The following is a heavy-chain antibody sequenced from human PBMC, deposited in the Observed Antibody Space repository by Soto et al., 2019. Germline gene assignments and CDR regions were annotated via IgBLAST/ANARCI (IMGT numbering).Heavy chain of an antibody. CDR2: ISSSSSYI. CDR1: GFTFSSYS. J-gene: IGHJ4*02. D-gene: IGHD2-15*01. V-gene: IGHV3-21*01. CDR3: ARDREATRVVGHFDY. Sequence: EVQLVESGGGLVKPGGSLRLSCAASGFTFSSYSMNWVRQAPGKGLEWVSSISSSSSYIYYADSVKGRFTISRDNAKNSLYLQMNSLRAEDTAVYYCARDREATRVVGHFDYWGQGTLVTVSS.